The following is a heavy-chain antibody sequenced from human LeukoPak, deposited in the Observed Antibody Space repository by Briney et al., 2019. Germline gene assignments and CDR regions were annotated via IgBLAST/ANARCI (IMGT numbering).Heavy chain of an antibody. CDR1: GFTFSSYW. CDR3: AIISTIAVAGTDIDY. CDR2: IKQDGSEK. Sequence: GESLRLSCAASGFTFSSYWMSWVRQAPGKGLEWVANIKQDGSEKYYVDSVKGRFTISRDNAKNSLDLQMNSLRAEDTAVYYWAIISTIAVAGTDIDYWGQGTLVTVSS. J-gene: IGHJ4*02. V-gene: IGHV3-7*01. D-gene: IGHD6-19*01.